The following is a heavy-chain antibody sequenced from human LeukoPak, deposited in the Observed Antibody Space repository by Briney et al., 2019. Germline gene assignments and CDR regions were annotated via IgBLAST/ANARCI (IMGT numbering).Heavy chain of an antibody. CDR2: ISAYNGNT. J-gene: IGHJ5*02. Sequence: ASVKVTCKASGYTFTSYGISWVRQAPGQGLEWMGWISAYNGNTNYAQKLQGRVTMTTDTSTSTAYMELRSLRSDDTAVYYCARGAYCSSTSCSLTRGNNWFDPWGQGTLVTVSS. CDR1: GYTFTSYG. CDR3: ARGAYCSSTSCSLTRGNNWFDP. V-gene: IGHV1-18*01. D-gene: IGHD2-2*01.